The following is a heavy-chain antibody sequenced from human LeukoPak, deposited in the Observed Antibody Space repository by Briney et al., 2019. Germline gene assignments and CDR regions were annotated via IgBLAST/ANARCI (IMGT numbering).Heavy chain of an antibody. CDR1: GYSFTSYW. V-gene: IGHV5-51*01. CDR2: IYSWYSDT. CDR3: ARVLKPDLTGLPHPFDP. J-gene: IGHJ5*02. D-gene: IGHD3-9*01. Sequence: GESLKTSCRSSGYSFTSYWLGWVRQRPGKGLGLMGIIYSWYSDTRYSPSFQGQVTISANKSINTAYLQWSSLKASDTAMYYCARVLKPDLTGLPHPFDPWGQGTLVTVSS.